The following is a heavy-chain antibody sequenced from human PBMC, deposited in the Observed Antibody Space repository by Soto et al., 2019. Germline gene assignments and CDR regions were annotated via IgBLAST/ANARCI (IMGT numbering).Heavy chain of an antibody. V-gene: IGHV1-69*13. CDR2: IIPIFGTA. CDR1: GGTFSSYA. J-gene: IGHJ4*02. Sequence: SVKVSCKASGGTFSSYAISWVRQAPGQGLEWMGGIIPIFGTANYAQKFQGRVTITADESTSTAYMELSSLRSEDTAVYYCATQGGVLYYDSSGYYGFDYWGQGTLVTVSS. D-gene: IGHD3-22*01. CDR3: ATQGGVLYYDSSGYYGFDY.